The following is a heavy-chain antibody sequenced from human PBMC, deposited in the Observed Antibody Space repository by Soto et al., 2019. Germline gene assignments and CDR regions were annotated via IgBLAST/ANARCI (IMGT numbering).Heavy chain of an antibody. V-gene: IGHV3-72*01. CDR2: SKNKANSYTT. Sequence: QPGGSLRLSCVASGFTFTDHHMDWVRQAPGQGLEWVGRSKNKANSYTTEYAASVRGRFTISRDDSKKSLYLQMNSLKTDDTAVYYCARARTVEAATHFDSWGQGTLVTVSS. J-gene: IGHJ4*02. D-gene: IGHD5-18*01. CDR1: GFTFTDHH. CDR3: ARARTVEAATHFDS.